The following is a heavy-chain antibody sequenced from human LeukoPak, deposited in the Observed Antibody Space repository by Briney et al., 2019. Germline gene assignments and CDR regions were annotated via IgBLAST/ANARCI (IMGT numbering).Heavy chain of an antibody. V-gene: IGHV3-23*01. D-gene: IGHD3-22*01. Sequence: GGSLRLSCAASGFTFSSYAMSWVRQAPGEGLEWVSAISGSGGSTYYADSVKGRFTISRDNSKNTLYLQMNSLRAEDTAVYYCAKGTDSSGYYPERSFDYWGQGTLVTVSS. J-gene: IGHJ4*02. CDR1: GFTFSSYA. CDR3: AKGTDSSGYYPERSFDY. CDR2: ISGSGGST.